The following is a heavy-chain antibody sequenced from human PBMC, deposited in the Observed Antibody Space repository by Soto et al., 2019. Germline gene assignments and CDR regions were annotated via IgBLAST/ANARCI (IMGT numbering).Heavy chain of an antibody. J-gene: IGHJ1*01. CDR2: ISAYNGNT. Sequence: QVQLVQSGAEVKKPGASVKVSCKASGYTFTSYGISWVRQAPGQGLEWLGWISAYNGNTNYAQKLQGIVTMTTDTSTSTAYMELRSLISDDTAVYYCARDYGDYVSPARSEHWGQGTLVTVSS. V-gene: IGHV1-18*01. CDR3: ARDYGDYVSPARSEH. CDR1: GYTFTSYG. D-gene: IGHD4-17*01.